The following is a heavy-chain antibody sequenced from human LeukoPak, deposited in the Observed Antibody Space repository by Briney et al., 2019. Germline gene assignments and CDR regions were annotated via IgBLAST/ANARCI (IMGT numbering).Heavy chain of an antibody. CDR2: ISAYNGNT. V-gene: IGHV1-18*01. J-gene: IGHJ6*02. D-gene: IGHD3-3*01. CDR3: ARDHHITIFGVVIFDYYYYGMDV. CDR1: GYTFTSYG. Sequence: ASVKVSCKASGYTFTSYGISWVRQAPGQGLEWMGWISAYNGNTNYAQKLQGRVTMTTDTSTSTAYMELRSLRSDDTAAYYCARDHHITIFGVVIFDYYYYGMDVWGQGTTVTVSS.